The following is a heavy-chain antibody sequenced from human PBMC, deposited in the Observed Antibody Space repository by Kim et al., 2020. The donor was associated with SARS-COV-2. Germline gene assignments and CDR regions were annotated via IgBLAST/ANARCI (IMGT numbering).Heavy chain of an antibody. Sequence: GESLKISCKGSGYSFTSYWIGWVRQRPEKGLEWMAIIYPDDSDTRYSPSFQGQVTIPADKSISTAYLQWGSLKASDTAMHYWARHVAPFRYGSGSSWGLDAFDIWGQGTMVTVSS. D-gene: IGHD3-10*01. CDR1: GYSFTSYW. J-gene: IGHJ3*02. CDR3: ARHVAPFRYGSGSSWGLDAFDI. V-gene: IGHV5-51*01. CDR2: IYPDDSDT.